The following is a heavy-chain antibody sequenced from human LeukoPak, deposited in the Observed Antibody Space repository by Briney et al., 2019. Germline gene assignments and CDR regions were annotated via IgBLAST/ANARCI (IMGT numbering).Heavy chain of an antibody. J-gene: IGHJ6*02. V-gene: IGHV3-7*01. CDR3: ARDRGGSSGWYRLDYYYGMDV. CDR1: GFTFSSYW. Sequence: GGSLRLSCAASGFTFSSYWMSWVRQAPGKGLEWVANIKQDGSEKYYVDSVKGRFTISRDNAKNSLYLQMNSLRAEDTAVYYCARDRGGSSGWYRLDYYYGMDVWGQGTTVTVSS. CDR2: IKQDGSEK. D-gene: IGHD6-19*01.